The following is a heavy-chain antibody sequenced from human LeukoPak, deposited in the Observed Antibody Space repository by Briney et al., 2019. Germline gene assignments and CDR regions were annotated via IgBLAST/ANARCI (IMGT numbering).Heavy chain of an antibody. J-gene: IGHJ3*02. D-gene: IGHD1-1*01. CDR2: INAGNGNT. V-gene: IGHV1-3*01. CDR3: ARERRELERSDGGAFDI. Sequence: ASVKVSCKASGYTFTSYAMHWVRQAPGQRLEWMGWINAGNGNTKYSQKFQGRVTITRDTSASTAYMELSSLRSEDTAVYYCARERRELERSDGGAFDIWGQGTMVTVSS. CDR1: GYTFTSYA.